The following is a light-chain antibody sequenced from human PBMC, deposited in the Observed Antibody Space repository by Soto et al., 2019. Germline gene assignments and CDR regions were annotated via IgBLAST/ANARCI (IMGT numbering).Light chain of an antibody. CDR3: QSYDSSLSGFYG. Sequence: QSVLTQPPSVSGAPGQRVTISCTGSSSNIGRGYDVHWYQQLPGTAPKLLIYENSNRPSGVPDRFSGSKSGTSASLAITGLQAEDEADYYCQSYDSSLSGFYGFGTGTKLTVL. CDR1: SSNIGRGYD. J-gene: IGLJ1*01. V-gene: IGLV1-40*01. CDR2: ENS.